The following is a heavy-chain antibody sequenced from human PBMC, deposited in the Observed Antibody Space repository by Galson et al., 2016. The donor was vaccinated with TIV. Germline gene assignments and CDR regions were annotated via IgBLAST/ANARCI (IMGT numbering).Heavy chain of an antibody. V-gene: IGHV3-30*04. Sequence: SLRLSCAASGITFSMYALHWVRQAPGKGLEWVALISYDGSNKDYADSVKGRFTISRDNSKNTLYLHMSSLRAEDTAVYYCARDMGGYFQRHKFDYWSQGTLVTVSS. CDR2: ISYDGSNK. CDR1: GITFSMYA. J-gene: IGHJ4*02. D-gene: IGHD1-26*01. CDR3: ARDMGGYFQRHKFDY.